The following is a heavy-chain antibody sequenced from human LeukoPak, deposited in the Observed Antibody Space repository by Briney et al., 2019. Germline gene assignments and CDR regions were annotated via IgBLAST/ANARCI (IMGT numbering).Heavy chain of an antibody. CDR1: GFTFSSYW. CDR2: IKQDGSEK. D-gene: IGHD6-13*01. CDR3: VRAGRVATED. V-gene: IGHV3-7*01. J-gene: IGHJ4*02. Sequence: GGSLRLSCAASGFTFSSYWVSWVRQAPGKGLEWVANIKQDGSEKYYVDSVKGRFTISRDNAKNSLYLQMNSLRAEDTAIYYCVRAGRVATEDWGQGTLVTVSS.